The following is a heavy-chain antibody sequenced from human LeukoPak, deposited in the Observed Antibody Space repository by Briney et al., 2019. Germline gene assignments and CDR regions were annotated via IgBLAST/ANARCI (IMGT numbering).Heavy chain of an antibody. CDR2: IYPVESDT. CDR3: ARRTYCSSTSCSEGYWFDP. V-gene: IGHV5-51*01. CDR1: GYSFTSYW. Sequence: GPPLQISCKGSGYSFTSYWIGWVRQMPGKGLEWMGIIYPVESDTRYSPSFQGQVTISADKSISTAYLQWSSLKASDTAMYYCARRTYCSSTSCSEGYWFDPWGQGTLVTVSS. D-gene: IGHD2-2*01. J-gene: IGHJ5*02.